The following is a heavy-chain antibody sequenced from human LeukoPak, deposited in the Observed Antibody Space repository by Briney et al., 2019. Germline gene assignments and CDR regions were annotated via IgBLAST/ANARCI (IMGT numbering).Heavy chain of an antibody. J-gene: IGHJ5*02. D-gene: IGHD4-17*01. CDR1: GGSFSGHY. Sequence: SETLSLTCAVYGGSFSGHYWSWIRQPPGKGLEWIGEINHSGSTNYNPSLKSRVTISVDTSKNQFSLKLSSVTAADTAVYYCARRPQDGDSPWWFDPWGQGTLVTVSS. V-gene: IGHV4-34*01. CDR2: INHSGST. CDR3: ARRPQDGDSPWWFDP.